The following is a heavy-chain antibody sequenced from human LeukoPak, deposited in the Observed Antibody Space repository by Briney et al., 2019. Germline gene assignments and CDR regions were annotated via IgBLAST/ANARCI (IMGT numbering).Heavy chain of an antibody. CDR1: GGSFSGHY. J-gene: IGHJ4*02. CDR3: ARDPKWAFGGLNGGDFDF. CDR2: INHRGTT. Sequence: SETLSLTCAVYGGSFSGHYWSWIRQPPGKGLEWIGEINHRGTTTYNPSLKSRVTISVDTSKNQFSLKLNSVTAADTAVYYCARDPKWAFGGLNGGDFDFWGQGTLVTVSS. V-gene: IGHV4-34*01. D-gene: IGHD3-16*01.